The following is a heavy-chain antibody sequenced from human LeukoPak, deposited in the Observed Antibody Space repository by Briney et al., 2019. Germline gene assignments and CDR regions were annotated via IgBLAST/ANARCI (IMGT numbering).Heavy chain of an antibody. Sequence: PSETLSLTCTVSGYSISSGYYWGWIRQPPGKGLEWIGNIYHSGSIYYNPTLKSRVTISVDTSKNQFSLKLSSVTAADTAVYYCAREEYAFNSYMDFWGKGTTVTVSS. J-gene: IGHJ6*03. CDR1: GYSISSGYY. D-gene: IGHD1-1*01. V-gene: IGHV4-38-2*02. CDR3: AREEYAFNSYMDF. CDR2: IYHSGSI.